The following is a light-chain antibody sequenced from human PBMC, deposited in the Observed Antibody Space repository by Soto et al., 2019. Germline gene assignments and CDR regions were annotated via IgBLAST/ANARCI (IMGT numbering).Light chain of an antibody. CDR1: SSDVGGYDY. CDR3: SSYSISTAYL. CDR2: EVN. J-gene: IGLJ1*01. Sequence: QSVLTQPSSVSGSPGQSITISCTGTSSDVGGYDYVSWYQLHPGKAPKPMVFEVNNRPSGVSYRFSGSKSGNTASLTISGFQAEDEADYFCSSYSISTAYLFGTGTKVTVL. V-gene: IGLV2-14*01.